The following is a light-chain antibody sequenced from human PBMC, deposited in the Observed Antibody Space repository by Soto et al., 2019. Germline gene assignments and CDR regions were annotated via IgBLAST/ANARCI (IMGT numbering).Light chain of an antibody. Sequence: DIQMTQSPSTLSASVGDRVTITCRASQSISNWLAWYQQKPGKAPKLLISDASSVERGVPSRFSGSGSGTEFSLTISSLQPDDFATYYCQQYNSLWTFGQGTKVEIK. V-gene: IGKV1-5*01. J-gene: IGKJ1*01. CDR1: QSISNW. CDR3: QQYNSLWT. CDR2: DAS.